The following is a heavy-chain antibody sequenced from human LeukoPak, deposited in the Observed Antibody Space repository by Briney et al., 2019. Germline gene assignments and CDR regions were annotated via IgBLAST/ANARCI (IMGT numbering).Heavy chain of an antibody. Sequence: PGGSLRLSCAASGLTFSSYGMHRLRQAPGKGLEWVAVISYDGSNKYYADSVKGRFTISRDNSKNTLYLQMNSLRAEDTAVYYCAKPIRRGYFNYWCQGTLVTVSS. V-gene: IGHV3-30*18. J-gene: IGHJ4*02. D-gene: IGHD1-26*01. CDR3: AKPIRRGYFNY. CDR2: ISYDGSNK. CDR1: GLTFSSYG.